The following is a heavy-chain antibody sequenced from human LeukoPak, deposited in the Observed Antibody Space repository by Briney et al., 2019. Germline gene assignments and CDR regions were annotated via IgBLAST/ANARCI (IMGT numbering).Heavy chain of an antibody. V-gene: IGHV4-39*07. CDR1: GGSISSGSYY. CDR3: AREVEWELVID. Sequence: SETLSLACTVSGGSISSGSYYWSWIRQPPGKGLEWIGSIYHSGSTYYNPSLKSRVTISVDTSKNQFSLKLSSVTAADTAVYYCAREVEWELVIDWGQGTLVTVSS. J-gene: IGHJ4*02. D-gene: IGHD1-26*01. CDR2: IYHSGST.